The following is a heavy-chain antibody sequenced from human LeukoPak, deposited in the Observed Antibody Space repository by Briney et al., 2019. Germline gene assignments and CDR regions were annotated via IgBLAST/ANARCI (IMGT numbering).Heavy chain of an antibody. CDR1: GFTFSSYA. V-gene: IGHV3-23*01. D-gene: IGHD2-2*01. CDR3: AKDLFACSSTSCYSQSH. CDR2: ISGSGGFT. J-gene: IGHJ4*02. Sequence: QTGGSLRLSCAASGFTFSSYAMSWVRQAPGKGLDWVSAISGSGGFTYYADSVKGRFTISRDNSKHTLYLQMNSLRAEDTAVYYCAKDLFACSSTSCYSQSHWGQGTLVTVSS.